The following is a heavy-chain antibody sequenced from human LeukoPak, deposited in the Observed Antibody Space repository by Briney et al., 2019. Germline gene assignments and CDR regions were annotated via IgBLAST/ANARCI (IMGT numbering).Heavy chain of an antibody. V-gene: IGHV3-23*01. J-gene: IGHJ4*02. CDR2: ISGGRGST. CDR3: AKDSRIAVAGTEGFDY. CDR1: GFTFSSYA. D-gene: IGHD6-19*01. Sequence: PGGSLRLSCAASGFTFSSYAMSWVRQAPGKGLEWVSAISGGRGSTYYADSVKGRFTISRDNSKNTLYPQMNSLRAEDTAVYYCAKDSRIAVAGTEGFDYWGQGTLVTVSS.